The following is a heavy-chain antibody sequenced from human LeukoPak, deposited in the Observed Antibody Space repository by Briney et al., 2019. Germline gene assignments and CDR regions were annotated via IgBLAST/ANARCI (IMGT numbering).Heavy chain of an antibody. D-gene: IGHD3-10*01. CDR2: INHSGST. J-gene: IGHJ4*02. V-gene: IGHV4-34*01. CDR1: GGSFSGHY. Sequence: SETLSLTCAVYGGSFSGHYWTWIRKPPGKGLEWIGEINHSGSTTYNPSLNNRVTISVDTSKNQFSLKMSSVTAADTAVYYCARPRYGSGSLDSWGQGTLVTVSS. CDR3: ARPRYGSGSLDS.